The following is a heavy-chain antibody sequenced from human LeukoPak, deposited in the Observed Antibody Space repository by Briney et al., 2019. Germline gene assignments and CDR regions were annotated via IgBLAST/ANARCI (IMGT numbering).Heavy chain of an antibody. V-gene: IGHV4-34*01. CDR1: NESFSFYY. D-gene: IGHD3-10*01. CDR3: ARSSPDYYYDSGTYAFDY. CDR2: INHSGST. Sequence: PSETLSLTCAVYNESFSFYYWSWIRQPPGKGLEWIGEINHSGSTNCNPSLKSRVTISLDTSKNQFSLKLSSVAAADTAMYYCARSSPDYYYDSGTYAFDYWGQGTLVTVSS. J-gene: IGHJ4*02.